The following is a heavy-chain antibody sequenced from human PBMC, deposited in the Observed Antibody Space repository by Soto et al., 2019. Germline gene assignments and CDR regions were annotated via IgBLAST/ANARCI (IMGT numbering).Heavy chain of an antibody. CDR1: GYTFTSYG. CDR2: ISAYNGNT. Sequence: ASVKVSCKASGYTFTSYGISWVRQAPGQGLEWMGWISAYNGNTNYAQKLQGRVTMTTDTSTSTAYMELRSLRSDDTAVYYCAREYSYGYRLFHYYYYGMDVWGQGTTVTVSS. D-gene: IGHD5-18*01. CDR3: AREYSYGYRLFHYYYYGMDV. J-gene: IGHJ6*02. V-gene: IGHV1-18*01.